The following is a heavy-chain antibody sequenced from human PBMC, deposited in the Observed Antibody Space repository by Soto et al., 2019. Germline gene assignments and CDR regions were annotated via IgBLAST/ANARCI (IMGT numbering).Heavy chain of an antibody. CDR3: AAEGASIVGATSRGYNWFDP. J-gene: IGHJ5*02. D-gene: IGHD1-26*01. CDR1: GFTFTSSA. CDR2: IVVGSGNT. V-gene: IGHV1-58*01. Sequence: QMQLVQSGPEVKKPGTSVKVSCKASGFTFTSSAVQWVRQARGQRLEWIGWIVVGSGNTNYAQKFQERVTITRDMSTSTAYMELSSLRSEDTAVYYCAAEGASIVGATSRGYNWFDPWGQGTLVTVSS.